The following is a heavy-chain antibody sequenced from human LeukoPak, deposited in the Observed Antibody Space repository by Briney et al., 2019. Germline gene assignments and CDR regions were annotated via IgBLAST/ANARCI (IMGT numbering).Heavy chain of an antibody. V-gene: IGHV3-23*01. Sequence: PGGSLRLSCAASGFTFSSYAMSWVRQAPGKGLEWVSAISGSGGSTYYADSVKGRFTISRDNSKNTLYLQMNSLRAEYTAVYYYWAAIDAFDIWGQGTMVTVSS. CDR2: ISGSGGST. CDR3: WAAIDAFDI. D-gene: IGHD2-2*01. J-gene: IGHJ3*02. CDR1: GFTFSSYA.